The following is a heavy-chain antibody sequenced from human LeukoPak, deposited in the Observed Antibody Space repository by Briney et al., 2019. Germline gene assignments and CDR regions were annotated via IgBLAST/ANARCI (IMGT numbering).Heavy chain of an antibody. CDR3: AKQGQWLADYYYYYLDV. J-gene: IGHJ6*03. V-gene: IGHV3-33*06. Sequence: GRSLRLSCAPSGFTFSSYGMHGVRQAPGRGLEWVAVIWYDGSNKYYADSVKGRFTISRDNSKNTLYLQMNSLRAEDTAVYYCAKQGQWLADYYYYYLDVWGKGTTVTVSS. CDR1: GFTFSSYG. D-gene: IGHD6-19*01. CDR2: IWYDGSNK.